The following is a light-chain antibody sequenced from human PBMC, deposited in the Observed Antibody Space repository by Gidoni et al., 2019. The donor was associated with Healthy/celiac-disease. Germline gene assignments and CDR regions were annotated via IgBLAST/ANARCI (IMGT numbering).Light chain of an antibody. J-gene: IGKJ4*01. Sequence: EIVLTQSPATLSLSPGERATLSCRASQSVSSCLAWYQQKTGQAPRLLIYDASNRATGIPARFSGSGSGTDFTLTISSLEPEDFAVYYCQQRSNWLTFGGGTKVEIK. V-gene: IGKV3-11*01. CDR1: QSVSSC. CDR3: QQRSNWLT. CDR2: DAS.